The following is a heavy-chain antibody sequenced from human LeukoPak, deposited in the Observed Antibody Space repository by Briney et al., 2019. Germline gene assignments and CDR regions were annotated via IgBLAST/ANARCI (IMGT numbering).Heavy chain of an antibody. Sequence: KAGGSLRLSCAATGFTFSSYSMNWVRQAPGKGLEWVSSISSSSSYIYYADSVKGRFTISRDNAKNSLYLQMNSLRAEDTAVYYCASGLVRGAHDYWGQGTLVTVSS. V-gene: IGHV3-21*01. CDR3: ASGLVRGAHDY. J-gene: IGHJ4*02. CDR2: ISSSSSYI. D-gene: IGHD2-2*01. CDR1: GFTFSSYS.